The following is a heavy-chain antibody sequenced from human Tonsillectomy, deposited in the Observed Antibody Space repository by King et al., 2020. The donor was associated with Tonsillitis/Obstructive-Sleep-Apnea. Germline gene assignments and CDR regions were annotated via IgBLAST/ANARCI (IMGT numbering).Heavy chain of an antibody. CDR3: ARGFLEWLPLDY. V-gene: IGHV3-21*01. CDR2: ISSSSTYI. D-gene: IGHD3-3*01. CDR1: GFTFSSYS. J-gene: IGHJ4*02. Sequence: VQLVESGGGLVKPGGSLRLSCAASGFTFSSYSMNWVRQAPGKGLEWVSSISSSSTYIYYADSVRGRFTISRDNAKNSLYLQMNSLRDEDTAVYYCARGFLEWLPLDYWGQGTLVTVSS.